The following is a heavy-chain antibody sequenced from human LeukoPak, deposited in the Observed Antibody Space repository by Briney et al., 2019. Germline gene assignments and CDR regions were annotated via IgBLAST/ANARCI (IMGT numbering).Heavy chain of an antibody. V-gene: IGHV4-39*01. CDR3: ARTENYIPEDCFDP. CDR2: ICYSGST. D-gene: IGHD5-24*01. Sequence: KSSQTLSLTCSVSGGSIGSSSYCWGWIRQPPWKGLEWIGTICYSGSTFYNPSLKSRVTLPVDTSKNQFSLKLSSVTAADTAVYYCARTENYIPEDCFDPWGQGTLVTVSS. J-gene: IGHJ5*02. CDR1: GGSIGSSSYC.